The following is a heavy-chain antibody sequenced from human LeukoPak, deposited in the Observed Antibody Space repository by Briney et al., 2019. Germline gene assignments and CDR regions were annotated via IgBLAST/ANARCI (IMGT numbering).Heavy chain of an antibody. J-gene: IGHJ4*02. CDR1: GYTFTGYY. V-gene: IGHV1-2*02. Sequence: GALVKVSCKASGYTFTGYYMHWVRQAPGQGLEWMGWINPNSGGTNYAQKFQGRVTMTRDTSISTAYMELSRLRSDDTAVYYCARGGGGSYQALDYWGQGTLVTVSS. CDR2: INPNSGGT. CDR3: ARGGGGSYQALDY. D-gene: IGHD1-26*01.